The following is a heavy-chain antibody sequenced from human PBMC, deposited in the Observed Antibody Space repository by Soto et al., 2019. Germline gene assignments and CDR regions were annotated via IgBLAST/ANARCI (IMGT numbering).Heavy chain of an antibody. D-gene: IGHD3-22*01. J-gene: IGHJ3*02. CDR2: IWYDGSNK. V-gene: IGHV3-33*01. Sequence: HPGGSLRLSCAASGFTFSSYGMHWVRQAPGKGLEWVAVIWYDGSNKYYADTVKGRFTISRDNSKNKLYLQMNSLRAEDTAVYYCYLRDGQADYDSSGSMGDAFDIWGQGTMVTVSS. CDR3: YLRDGQADYDSSGSMGDAFDI. CDR1: GFTFSSYG.